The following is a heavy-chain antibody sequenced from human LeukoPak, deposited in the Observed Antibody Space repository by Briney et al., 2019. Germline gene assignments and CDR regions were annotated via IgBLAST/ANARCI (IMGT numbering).Heavy chain of an antibody. CDR2: IKQDGSEK. J-gene: IGHJ6*03. CDR1: GFTFSSYW. CDR3: ARIPAGIATRKGKLYYYYYYMDV. V-gene: IGHV3-7*01. Sequence: GGSLRLSCAASGFTFSSYWMSWVRQAPGKGLEWVANIKQDGSEKYYVDSMKGRFTISRDNAKNSLYLQMNSLRAEDTAVYYCARIPAGIATRKGKLYYYYYYMDVWGKGTTVTVPS. D-gene: IGHD6-13*01.